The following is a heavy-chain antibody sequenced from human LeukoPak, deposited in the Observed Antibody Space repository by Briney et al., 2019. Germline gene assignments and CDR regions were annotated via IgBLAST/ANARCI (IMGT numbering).Heavy chain of an antibody. CDR2: IIPIFGTA. CDR3: AREPRLTTYYYDSSGYLDY. V-gene: IGHV1-69*13. J-gene: IGHJ4*02. CDR1: GGTFSSYA. D-gene: IGHD3-22*01. Sequence: ASVKVSCKASGGTFSSYAISWVRQAPGQGLEWMGGIIPIFGTANYAQKFQGRVTITADESTSTAYMELSSLRSEDTAVYYCAREPRLTTYYYDSSGYLDYWGQGTLVTVSS.